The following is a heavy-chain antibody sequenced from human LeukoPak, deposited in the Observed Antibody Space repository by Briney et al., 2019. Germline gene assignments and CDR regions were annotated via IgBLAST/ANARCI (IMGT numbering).Heavy chain of an antibody. J-gene: IGHJ4*02. D-gene: IGHD3-10*01. CDR1: GFTFSSYG. CDR3: AKLRLYYYGSGSYYNDY. CDR2: ISGSGGST. V-gene: IGHV3-23*01. Sequence: GGSLRLSCAASGFTFSSYGMSWVRQAPGKGLEWVSAISGSGGSTYYADSVKGRFTISRDNSKNTLYLQMNSLRAGNTAVYYCAKLRLYYYGSGSYYNDYWGQGTLVTVSS.